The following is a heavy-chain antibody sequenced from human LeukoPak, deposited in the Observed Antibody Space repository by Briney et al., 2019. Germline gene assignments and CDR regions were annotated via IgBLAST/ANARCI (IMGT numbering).Heavy chain of an antibody. D-gene: IGHD6-19*01. V-gene: IGHV1-58*01. J-gene: IGHJ3*02. CDR1: GFTFTSSA. CDR2: IVVGSGNT. Sequence: TSVKVSCKASGFTFTSSALQWVRQARGQRLEWIGWIVVGSGNTNYAQKFQERVTITRDMSTSTAYMELSSLRSEDTAVYYCAAAPTYSSGWRRGWAFDIWGQGTMVTVSS. CDR3: AAAPTYSSGWRRGWAFDI.